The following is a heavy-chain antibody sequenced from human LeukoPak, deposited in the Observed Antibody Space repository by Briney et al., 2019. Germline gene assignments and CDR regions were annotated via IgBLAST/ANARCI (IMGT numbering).Heavy chain of an antibody. CDR1: GFTFSSYA. CDR3: ARELKQWLRGSSPYYFDY. Sequence: PGGSLRLSCAASGFTFSSYAMHWVRQAPGKGLEWVAVISYDGSNKYYADSVKGRFTISRDNSKNTLYLQMNSLRAEDTAVYYCARELKQWLRGSSPYYFDYWGQGILVTVSS. J-gene: IGHJ4*02. CDR2: ISYDGSNK. V-gene: IGHV3-30-3*01. D-gene: IGHD6-19*01.